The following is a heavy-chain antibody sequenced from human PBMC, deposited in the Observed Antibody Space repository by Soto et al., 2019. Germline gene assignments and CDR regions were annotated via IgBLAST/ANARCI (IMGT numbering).Heavy chain of an antibody. Sequence: ASVKVSCKASGGTFSSYAISWVRQAPGQGLEWMGGIIPIFGTANYAQKFQGRVTITADESTSTAYMELSSLRSEDTAVYYCATPRGSYYDSSGSRGRWFDPWGQGTLVTVSS. D-gene: IGHD3-22*01. J-gene: IGHJ5*02. V-gene: IGHV1-69*13. CDR3: ATPRGSYYDSSGSRGRWFDP. CDR1: GGTFSSYA. CDR2: IIPIFGTA.